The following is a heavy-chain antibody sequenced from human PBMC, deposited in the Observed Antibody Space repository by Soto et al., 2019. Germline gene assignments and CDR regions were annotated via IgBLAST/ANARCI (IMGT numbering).Heavy chain of an antibody. V-gene: IGHV4-59*01. Sequence: SETLSLTCTVSGGRIISYYWSWIRQPPGKGLEWIGYIYYSGSTNYNPSLKSRVTISVDTSKNQFSLKLSSVTAADTAVYYCARDTPPYCSGGSCYSDDGMDVWGQGTTVTVSS. CDR2: IYYSGST. J-gene: IGHJ6*02. D-gene: IGHD2-15*01. CDR1: GGRIISYY. CDR3: ARDTPPYCSGGSCYSDDGMDV.